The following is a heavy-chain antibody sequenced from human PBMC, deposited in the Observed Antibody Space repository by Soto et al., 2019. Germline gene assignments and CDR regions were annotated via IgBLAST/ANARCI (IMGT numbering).Heavy chain of an antibody. V-gene: IGHV1-18*01. Sequence: GASVKVSCKASGYTFTNFGISWVRQAPGQGLEWMGWISAYNGNTNYAQKFQGRVTMTTDTSASTAYMEVRSLRSEDTAVYYCARDLGGWPDYWGQGTLVTVSS. J-gene: IGHJ4*02. D-gene: IGHD2-15*01. CDR2: ISAYNGNT. CDR3: ARDLGGWPDY. CDR1: GYTFTNFG.